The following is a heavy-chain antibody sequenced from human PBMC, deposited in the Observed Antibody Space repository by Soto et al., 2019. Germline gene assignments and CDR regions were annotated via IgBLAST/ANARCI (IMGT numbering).Heavy chain of an antibody. D-gene: IGHD2-8*02. CDR3: ASFLVGATARNDFDS. Sequence: LQLQESGPGVVKPSETLSLACSVSGGSIRSNDYFWGWVRQPPGKGLEWIASIYFNGGTYDSPSLKSRATLSIDTSKNQFFLTVRSVTAADTAVYYCASFLVGATARNDFDSWGQGTLVTISS. V-gene: IGHV4-39*01. CDR1: GGSIRSNDYF. J-gene: IGHJ4*02. CDR2: IYFNGGT.